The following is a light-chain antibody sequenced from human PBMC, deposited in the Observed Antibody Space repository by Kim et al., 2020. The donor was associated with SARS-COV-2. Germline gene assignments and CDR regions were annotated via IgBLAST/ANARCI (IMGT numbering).Light chain of an antibody. Sequence: ATITCSGSRSSMGSNIVNCYQQTPGSAPKLLIYAKNRRPLGIRDRFSGSKSGTSASLAISGLQSEDEADYYCAAWDDSLNGWVFGGGTQLTVL. V-gene: IGLV1-44*01. J-gene: IGLJ3*02. CDR2: AKN. CDR1: RSSMGSNI. CDR3: AAWDDSLNGWV.